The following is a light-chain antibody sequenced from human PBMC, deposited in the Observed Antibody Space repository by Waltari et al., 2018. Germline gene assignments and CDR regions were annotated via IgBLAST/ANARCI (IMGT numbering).Light chain of an antibody. CDR3: ALYVGSAMWV. Sequence: QTVVTQEPSFSVSPGGTVTLTCGLSSGSVSTNNYPTWYQQTPGQPPRTLIYSTSTRSSGVPDRFSGSILGSKAALTSTGAQADDESDYYCALYVGSAMWVFGGGTKLTVL. CDR2: STS. V-gene: IGLV8-61*01. J-gene: IGLJ3*02. CDR1: SGSVSTNNY.